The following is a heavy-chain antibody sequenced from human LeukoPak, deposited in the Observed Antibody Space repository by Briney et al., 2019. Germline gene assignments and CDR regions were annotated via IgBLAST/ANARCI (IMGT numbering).Heavy chain of an antibody. CDR3: ARYLDWFDP. V-gene: IGHV4-34*01. J-gene: IGHJ5*02. CDR2: INHSGST. CDR1: GGSFSGYY. Sequence: PSETLSLTCAVYGGSFSGYYWSWSRQPPGKGLEWIGEINHSGSTNYNPSLKSRVTISVDTSKNQFSLKLSSVTAADTAVYYCARYLDWFDPWGQGTLVTVSS.